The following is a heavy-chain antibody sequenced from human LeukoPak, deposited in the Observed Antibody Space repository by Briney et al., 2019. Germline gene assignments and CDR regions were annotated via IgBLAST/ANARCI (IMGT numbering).Heavy chain of an antibody. J-gene: IGHJ1*01. CDR3: ARQRSRYSSGWQYFQH. Sequence: SETLSLTCAVYGGSFSGYYWSWIRQPPGKGLEWIGEINHSGSTNYSPSLKSRVTISVDTSKNQFSLKLSSVTAADTAVYYCARQRSRYSSGWQYFQHWGQGTLVTVSS. V-gene: IGHV4-34*01. CDR1: GGSFSGYY. CDR2: INHSGST. D-gene: IGHD6-19*01.